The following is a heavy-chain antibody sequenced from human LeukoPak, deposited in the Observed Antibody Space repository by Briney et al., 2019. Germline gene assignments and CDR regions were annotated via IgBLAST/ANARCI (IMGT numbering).Heavy chain of an antibody. V-gene: IGHV4-39*01. CDR3: SRLIRAGVDGRGWFDC. CDR2: ISKSGST. D-gene: IGHD3-10*01. J-gene: IGHJ5*01. Sequence: SETLSLTCSVSGDSISSSTDYWGWIRQPPGQGLEYIGSISKSGSTCYGPSLRGRVTISADTFKDQFSLTVTSVAAADTAVYYCSRLIRAGVDGRGWFDCLDQGTFVTVSP. CDR1: GDSISSSTDY.